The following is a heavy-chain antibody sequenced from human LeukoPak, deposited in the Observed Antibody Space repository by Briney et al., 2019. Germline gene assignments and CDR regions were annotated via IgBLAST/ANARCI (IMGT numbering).Heavy chain of an antibody. CDR2: INPNSGGT. V-gene: IGHV1-2*04. CDR1: GYTFTGYY. Sequence: ASVKVSCKASGYTFTGYYMHWVRQAPGQGLEWMGSINPNSGGTNYAQKFQGWVTMTRDTSISTAYMELSRLRSDDTAVYYCARGGDCSSTSCRIFDYWGQGTLVTVSS. J-gene: IGHJ4*02. CDR3: ARGGDCSSTSCRIFDY. D-gene: IGHD2-2*01.